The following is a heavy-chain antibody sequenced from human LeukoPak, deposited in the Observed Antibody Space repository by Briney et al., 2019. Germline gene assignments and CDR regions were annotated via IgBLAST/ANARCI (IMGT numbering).Heavy chain of an antibody. CDR1: GFTFRSCA. V-gene: IGHV3-23*01. Sequence: GGSLRLSCAASGFTFRSCAMTWVRQAPGKGLDWVPSISGSGARTYYADSVKGRFTVSRDNSKNTLYLQMNSLRAEDTAVYYCAKGGSYYDSMLDSWGRGTLVTVSS. CDR3: AKGGSYYDSMLDS. J-gene: IGHJ4*02. D-gene: IGHD3-22*01. CDR2: ISGSGART.